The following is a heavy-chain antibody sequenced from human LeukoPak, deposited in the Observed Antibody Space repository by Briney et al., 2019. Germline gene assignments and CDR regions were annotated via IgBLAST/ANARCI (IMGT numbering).Heavy chain of an antibody. CDR2: INYSGST. CDR1: GASISSSDYY. J-gene: IGHJ6*03. V-gene: IGHV4-39*02. Sequence: SETLSLTCSVSGASISSSDYYRGWIRQPPGKGLEWIGRINYSGSTYYNPSLKSRVTISVDTSKNHFSLRLTSMTAADTAVYYCARLTHSYYSDTSGYYPYYYMDVWGKGTTVTVSS. D-gene: IGHD3-22*01. CDR3: ARLTHSYYSDTSGYYPYYYMDV.